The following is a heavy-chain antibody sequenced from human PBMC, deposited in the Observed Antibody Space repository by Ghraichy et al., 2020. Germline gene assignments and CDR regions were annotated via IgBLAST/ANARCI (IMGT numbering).Heavy chain of an antibody. V-gene: IGHV1-18*01. CDR2: SSAYNGNT. Sequence: ASVKVSCEASGYTFSSFGMQWVRQAPGQGLEWIGWSSAYNGNTKYAQKFQGRVTITTDTSTSTAYMELRSLISEDTAVYYCARGSPNDFWSGFDYLGRGTLVTVSS. CDR3: ARGSPNDFWSGFDY. D-gene: IGHD3-3*01. J-gene: IGHJ4*02. CDR1: GYTFSSFG.